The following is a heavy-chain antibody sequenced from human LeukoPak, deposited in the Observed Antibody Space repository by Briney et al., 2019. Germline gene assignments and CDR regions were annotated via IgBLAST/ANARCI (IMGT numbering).Heavy chain of an antibody. CDR3: ARNGDYDPYYYYYGMDV. CDR2: IKQDGSEK. V-gene: IGHV3-7*01. Sequence: GGSLRLSCAASGFTFSSYWMSWVRQAPGKGLEWVANIKQDGSEKYYVDSVKGRFTISRDNAKNSLYLQMNSLRVEDTAVYYCARNGDYDPYYYYYGMDVWGQGTTVTVSS. J-gene: IGHJ6*02. CDR1: GFTFSSYW. D-gene: IGHD4-17*01.